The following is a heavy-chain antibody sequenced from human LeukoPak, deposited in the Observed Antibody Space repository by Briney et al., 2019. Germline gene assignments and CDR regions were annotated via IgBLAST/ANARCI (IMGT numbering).Heavy chain of an antibody. V-gene: IGHV4-39*07. Sequence: SDTLSLTCTVSGGSISSSSYYWGWIRQPPGKGLEWIGSIYYSGSTYYNPSLKSRVTISVDTSKNQFSLKLSSVTAADTAVYYCARVRPVAPRVAFDIWGQGTMVTVSS. J-gene: IGHJ3*02. CDR2: IYYSGST. CDR1: GGSISSSSYY. CDR3: ARVRPVAPRVAFDI. D-gene: IGHD2-15*01.